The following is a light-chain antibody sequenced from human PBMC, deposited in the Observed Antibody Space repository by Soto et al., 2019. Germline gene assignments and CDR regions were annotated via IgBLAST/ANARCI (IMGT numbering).Light chain of an antibody. Sequence: DIKMTQSPSTLSGSIGDRVTITYRASQTISSWWAWYQQKPGKAPKLLIYKASTLKSGVPSRFSGSGSGTEFTLTISSLQPDDFATYYCQHYNSYSEAFAQGTKVDIK. J-gene: IGKJ1*01. CDR3: QHYNSYSEA. CDR1: QTISSW. V-gene: IGKV1-5*03. CDR2: KAS.